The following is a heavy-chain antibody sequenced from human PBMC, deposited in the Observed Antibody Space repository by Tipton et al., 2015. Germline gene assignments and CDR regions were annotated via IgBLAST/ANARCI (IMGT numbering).Heavy chain of an antibody. D-gene: IGHD4-17*01. CDR3: ARGPDYAKIGF. CDR2: IDYSGTT. V-gene: IGHV4-59*13. Sequence: TLSLTCTVSGGAIRQYSWNWVRQAPGKGLEWVGKIDYSGTTSYNPSLKSRVTMSIDMSKNQFSLNLKSVTAADTAVYYCARGPDYAKIGFWGQGILVTVSS. J-gene: IGHJ4*02. CDR1: GGAIRQYS.